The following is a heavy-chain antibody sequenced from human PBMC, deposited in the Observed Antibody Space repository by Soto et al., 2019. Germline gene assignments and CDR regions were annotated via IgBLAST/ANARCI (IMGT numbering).Heavy chain of an antibody. CDR1: GGTFSNYA. Sequence: QVQLVQSGAEVKKPGSSVKVSCQPSGGTFSNYAISWVRQAPGQGLEWVGGIIPLFGTANYAPAFKGRVTITADESTKTVYMELSSLRSEDTAVYYCARDRLGIRWYFDLWGRGTQVSVSS. J-gene: IGHJ2*01. CDR3: ARDRLGIRWYFDL. V-gene: IGHV1-69*01. D-gene: IGHD3-9*01. CDR2: IIPLFGTA.